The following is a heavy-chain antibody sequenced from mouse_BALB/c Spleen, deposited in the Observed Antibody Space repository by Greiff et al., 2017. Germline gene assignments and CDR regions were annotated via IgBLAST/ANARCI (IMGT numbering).Heavy chain of an antibody. Sequence: EVQLQQSGAELVKPGASVKLSCTASGFNIKYTYMHWVKQRPEQGLEWIGRIDPANGNTKYDPKFQGKATITADTSSNTAYLQLSSLTSEDTAVYYCAKTDYWGQGTTLTVSS. V-gene: IGHV14-3*02. CDR2: IDPANGNT. CDR3: AKTDY. J-gene: IGHJ2*01. CDR1: GFNIKYTY.